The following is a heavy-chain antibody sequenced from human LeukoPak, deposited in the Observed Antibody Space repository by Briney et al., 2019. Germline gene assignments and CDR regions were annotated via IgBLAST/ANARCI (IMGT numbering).Heavy chain of an antibody. CDR1: GFTFRSYA. V-gene: IGHV3-23*01. CDR3: AKEHVEAGVFDY. Sequence: GGSLSLSCAAAGFTFRSYAMSWVRQAPGKGLEWVSAISGSGGSTYYADSVKGRFTISRDNSKNTLYLQMNSLRAEDTAVYYCAKEHVEAGVFDYWGQGTLVTVSS. CDR2: ISGSGGST. J-gene: IGHJ4*02. D-gene: IGHD3-10*01.